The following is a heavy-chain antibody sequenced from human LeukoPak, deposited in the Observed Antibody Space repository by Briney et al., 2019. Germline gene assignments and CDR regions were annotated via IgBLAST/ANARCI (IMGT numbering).Heavy chain of an antibody. J-gene: IGHJ4*02. CDR1: GGSISSSSYY. V-gene: IGHV4-39*01. CDR2: IYYSGST. Sequence: SETLSLTCTVSGGSISSSSYYWGWIRQPPGKGLGRIGSIYYSGSTYYNPSLKGRVTISVDTSKNQFSLKLSSVTAADTAVYYCARHAYVSGDYWGQGTLVTVSS. D-gene: IGHD3-16*01. CDR3: ARHAYVSGDY.